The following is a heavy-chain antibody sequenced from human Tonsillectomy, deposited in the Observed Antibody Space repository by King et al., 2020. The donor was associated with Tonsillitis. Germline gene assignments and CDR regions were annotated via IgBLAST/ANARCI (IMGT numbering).Heavy chain of an antibody. CDR3: AKDYDSGPYYFDY. CDR1: GFTFSNYA. D-gene: IGHD3-22*01. J-gene: IGHJ4*02. V-gene: IGHV3-23*01. CDR2: ISGSGGGT. Sequence: VQLLESGGGLVQPGGSLRLSCAASGFTFSNYAMNWVRQAPGEGLEWVSAISGSGGGTYYADSVKGRFTISRDNSKNTLYLQMNSLRAEDTAVYYCAKDYDSGPYYFDYWGQGTLVTVSS.